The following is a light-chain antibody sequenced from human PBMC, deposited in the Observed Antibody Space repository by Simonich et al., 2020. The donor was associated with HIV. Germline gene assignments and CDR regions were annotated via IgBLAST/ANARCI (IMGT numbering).Light chain of an antibody. J-gene: IGLJ3*02. CDR3: SSYTSSSPWV. CDR2: DVS. V-gene: IGLV2-14*03. CDR1: RNDVGAYNY. Sequence: QSALTQPASVSGSPGQSITISCTGTRNDVGAYNYVSWYQQHPGTSPKLIIYDVSNRPSVISHRFSGSKSGNTASLTISGLQAEDEADYYCSSYTSSSPWVFGRGTKLTVL.